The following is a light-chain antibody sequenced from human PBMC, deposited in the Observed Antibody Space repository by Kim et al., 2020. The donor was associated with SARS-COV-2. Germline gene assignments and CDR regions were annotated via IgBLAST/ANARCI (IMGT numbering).Light chain of an antibody. V-gene: IGKV1-5*03. CDR3: QQYNSYRIS. Sequence: ASVGYRVTLTCRASQSIGASLAWYQQKPGTGPKILIYNASILESGVPSRFSGSGSGTDFSLTIRSLQPDDFATYYCQQYNSYRISFGQGTRLEIK. CDR2: NAS. CDR1: QSIGAS. J-gene: IGKJ5*01.